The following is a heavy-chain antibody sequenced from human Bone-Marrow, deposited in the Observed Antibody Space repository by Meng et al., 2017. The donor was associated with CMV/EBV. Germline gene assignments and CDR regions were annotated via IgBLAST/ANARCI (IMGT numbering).Heavy chain of an antibody. D-gene: IGHD3-10*01. CDR2: ISASGATP. V-gene: IGHV3-23*01. J-gene: IGHJ4*02. CDR1: GFTFRNYG. CDR3: AKAPFSGGKAVTLDY. Sequence: GESLKISCATSGFTFRNYGMNWVRQAPGKGLEWVSSISASGATPYYAGSVKGRFTISRDNSHSTLYLQMNSLRAEDTAIYYRAKAPFSGGKAVTLDYWGQGTLVTVSS.